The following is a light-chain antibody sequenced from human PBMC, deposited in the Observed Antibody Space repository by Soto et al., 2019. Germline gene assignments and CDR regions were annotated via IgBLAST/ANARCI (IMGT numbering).Light chain of an antibody. V-gene: IGKV1-9*01. Sequence: IKLTHSLSSLSASLLVRITIXLLASQGISSYLAWYQQKPGKAPKLLIYAASTLQSGVPSRFSGSGSGTDFTLTISSLQPEDFATYYCQQLNSYPWTFGQGTKVDIK. J-gene: IGKJ1*01. CDR2: AAS. CDR1: QGISSY. CDR3: QQLNSYPWT.